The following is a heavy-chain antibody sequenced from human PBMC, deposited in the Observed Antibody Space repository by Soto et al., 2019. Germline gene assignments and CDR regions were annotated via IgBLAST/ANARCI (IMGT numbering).Heavy chain of an antibody. J-gene: IGHJ6*01. Sequence: QVQLVQSGAEVKKPGSSVKVSCKTSGVSFNNNGIGWVRQAPGHGLEGMGGVSPPFRTSNYARKLQVRISITADASTGTVNMELSSLTSEDTAQYYCARVLYYGSGSYSPYGMDVWGQGTTVTVSS. CDR3: ARVLYYGSGSYSPYGMDV. D-gene: IGHD3-10*01. CDR2: VSPPFRTS. V-gene: IGHV1-69*01. CDR1: GVSFNNNG.